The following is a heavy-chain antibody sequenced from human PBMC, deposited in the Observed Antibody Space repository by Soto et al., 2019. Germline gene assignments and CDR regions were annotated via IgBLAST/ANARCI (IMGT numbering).Heavy chain of an antibody. J-gene: IGHJ5*02. CDR3: ARDIIRLGTYGTPLRFDP. CDR2: IIPIFGTA. CDR1: GGTFSSYA. Sequence: GASVKVSCKASGGTFSSYAISWVRQAPGQGLEWMGGIIPIFGTANYAQKFQGRVTITADESTSTAYMELSSLRSEDTAVYYCARDIIRLGTYGTPLRFDPWGQGTLVTVPQ. D-gene: IGHD1-1*01. V-gene: IGHV1-69*13.